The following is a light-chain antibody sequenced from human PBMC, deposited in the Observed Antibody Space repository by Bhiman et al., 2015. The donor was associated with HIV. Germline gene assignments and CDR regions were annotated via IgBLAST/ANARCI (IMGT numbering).Light chain of an antibody. Sequence: QSVLTQPPSVSAAPGQKVTLSCSGSSSNIGNNSVSWYQQFPGTAPKLLIYDSDKRPSGIPDRFSGSKSGTSATLGITGLQAEDEADYYCTSYTVSASFVFGGATKVTVL. CDR1: SSNIGNNS. CDR2: DSD. J-gene: IGLJ1*01. V-gene: IGLV1-51*01. CDR3: TSYTVSASFV.